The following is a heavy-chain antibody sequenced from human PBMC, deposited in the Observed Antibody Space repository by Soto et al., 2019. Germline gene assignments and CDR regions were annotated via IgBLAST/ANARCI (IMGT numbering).Heavy chain of an antibody. CDR1: GGSFSGYY. CDR2: INHSGST. D-gene: IGHD2-15*01. J-gene: IGHJ4*01. V-gene: IGHV4-34*01. Sequence: SETLSLTCAVYGGSFSGYYWSWIRQPPGKGLEWIGEINHSGSTNYNPSLKSRVTISVDTSKNQFSLIVNSVTAADTAAYYCARVVLHCGQGTLVTVSS. CDR3: ARVVLH.